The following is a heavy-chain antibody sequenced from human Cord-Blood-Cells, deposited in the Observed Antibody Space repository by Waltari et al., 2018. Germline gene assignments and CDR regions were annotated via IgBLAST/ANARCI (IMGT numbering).Heavy chain of an antibody. V-gene: IGHV1-69*01. Sequence: QVQLVQSGAEVKKPGSSVKVSCKASGGTFSSYAISWVRQPPGQGLEWMGGIIPIFGTANYAQKFQGRVTITADESTSTAYMELSSLRSEDTAVYYCARGGSTVTPRYYYYYGMDVWGQGTTVTVSS. CDR1: GGTFSSYA. J-gene: IGHJ6*02. CDR2: IIPIFGTA. CDR3: ARGGSTVTPRYYYYYGMDV. D-gene: IGHD4-17*01.